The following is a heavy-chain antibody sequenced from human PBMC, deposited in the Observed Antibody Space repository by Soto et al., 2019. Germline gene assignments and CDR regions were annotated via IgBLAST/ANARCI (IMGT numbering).Heavy chain of an antibody. CDR1: GGSISNYY. D-gene: IGHD5-12*01. V-gene: IGHV4-59*01. J-gene: IGHJ5*01. Sequence: SETLCLTCTVSGGSISNYYCSWIRQPPEKGLEWIGYVHHTGSTSYNPSLKSRVTISIDTSKNQFSLDLSSVTAANTPVYYCARGYSGYDSLGQGTLVTVSS. CDR3: ARGYSGYDS. CDR2: VHHTGST.